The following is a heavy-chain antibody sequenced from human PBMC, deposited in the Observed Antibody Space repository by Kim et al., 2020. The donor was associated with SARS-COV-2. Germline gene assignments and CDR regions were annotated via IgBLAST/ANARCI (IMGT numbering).Heavy chain of an antibody. CDR3: ARDPGLTMVRGVYGMDV. CDR2: INQDGSEK. D-gene: IGHD3-10*01. J-gene: IGHJ6*02. CDR1: QFTFNNYW. Sequence: GGSLRLSCVGSQFTFNNYWMNWVRQAPGKGLEWVGHINQDGSEKNYVDSVKGRFTISRDNAQNSLYLQMNGLRVEDTAVYYCARDPGLTMVRGVYGMDVWGQGTTVTVSS. V-gene: IGHV3-7*03.